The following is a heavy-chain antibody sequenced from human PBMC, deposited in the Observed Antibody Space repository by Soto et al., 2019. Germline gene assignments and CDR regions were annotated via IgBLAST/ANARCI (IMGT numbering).Heavy chain of an antibody. Sequence: QVQLVQSGAEVKKPGASVKVSCKASGYTFTSYGISWVRQAPGQGLEWMGWISAYNGNTNYAQKLQGRVTMTTDTCTSTAYMELGRLRSDDTAVYYCARGRLDIVLVPAARGYYYYGMDVWGQGTTVTVSS. CDR2: ISAYNGNT. V-gene: IGHV1-18*01. D-gene: IGHD2-2*03. J-gene: IGHJ6*02. CDR1: GYTFTSYG. CDR3: ARGRLDIVLVPAARGYYYYGMDV.